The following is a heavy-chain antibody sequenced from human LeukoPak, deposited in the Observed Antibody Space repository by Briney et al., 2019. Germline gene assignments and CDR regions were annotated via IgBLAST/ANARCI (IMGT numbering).Heavy chain of an antibody. J-gene: IGHJ5*02. D-gene: IGHD2-15*01. CDR1: GGSISSYY. Sequence: PSETLSLTCTVSGGSISSYYWSWIRQPPGKGLEWIGYIYTSGSTNYNPSLKSRVTISVDTSKNQFSLKLSSVTAADTAVYYCARTALGYCSGGSCYNWFDPWGQGTLVTVSS. V-gene: IGHV4-4*09. CDR3: ARTALGYCSGGSCYNWFDP. CDR2: IYTSGST.